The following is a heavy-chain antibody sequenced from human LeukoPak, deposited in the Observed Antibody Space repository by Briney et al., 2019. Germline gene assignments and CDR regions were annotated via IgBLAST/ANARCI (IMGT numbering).Heavy chain of an antibody. CDR3: VRHPRRGPSFDY. D-gene: IGHD3-10*01. J-gene: IGHJ4*02. CDR1: GGSISSYY. V-gene: IGHV4-59*01. Sequence: SETLSLTCTVSGGSISSYYWSWIRQPPGKGLEWIGYIYYSGSTNYNPSLKSRVTISVDTSKNQFSLKLSSVTAADTAVYFCVRHPRRGPSFDYWGQGTLVTVSS. CDR2: IYYSGST.